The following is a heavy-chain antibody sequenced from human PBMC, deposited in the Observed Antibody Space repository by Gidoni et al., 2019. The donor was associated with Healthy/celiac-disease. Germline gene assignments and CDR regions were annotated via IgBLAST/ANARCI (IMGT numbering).Heavy chain of an antibody. D-gene: IGHD4-17*01. CDR2: IKSKTDGGTT. CDR3: TTDPNYLRNYGDYDFGVSYGMDV. CDR1: GFTFSNAW. Sequence: EVQLVESGGGLVKPGGSLRLSCAASGFTFSNAWMSWVRQAPGKGLEWVGRIKSKTDGGTTDYAAPVKGRFTISRDDSKNTLYLQMNSLKTEDTAVYYCTTDPNYLRNYGDYDFGVSYGMDVWGQGTTVTVSS. V-gene: IGHV3-15*01. J-gene: IGHJ6*02.